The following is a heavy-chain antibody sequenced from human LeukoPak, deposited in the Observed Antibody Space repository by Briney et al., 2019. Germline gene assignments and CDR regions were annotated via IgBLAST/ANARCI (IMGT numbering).Heavy chain of an antibody. J-gene: IGHJ4*02. D-gene: IGHD3-22*01. CDR3: VTDGADYYDSTGCPIYFDY. CDR2: ISSSSTYI. CDR1: GFTFSNYN. V-gene: IGHV3-21*01. Sequence: GGSLRLSCAASGFTFSNYNMNWVRQAPGKGLEWVSCISSSSTYIYYADSVKGRFTISRDNAKNSLYLQMNSLRAEDTAVYYCVTDGADYYDSTGCPIYFDYWGQGTLVTVSS.